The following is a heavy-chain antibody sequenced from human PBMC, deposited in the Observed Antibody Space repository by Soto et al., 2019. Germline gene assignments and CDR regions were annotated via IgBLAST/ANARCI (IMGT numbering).Heavy chain of an antibody. CDR2: ISGSGGST. V-gene: IGHV3-23*01. Sequence: GGSLRLSFAPSGFSFSSYSLRWVRPAPGKGLEWVSAISGSGGSTYYADSVKGRFTISRDNSKNTLYLQMNSLRAEDTAVYYCAKDGYSSGWRTYYYYYMDVWGKGTTVTVSS. J-gene: IGHJ6*03. CDR3: AKDGYSSGWRTYYYYYMDV. D-gene: IGHD6-19*01. CDR1: GFSFSSYS.